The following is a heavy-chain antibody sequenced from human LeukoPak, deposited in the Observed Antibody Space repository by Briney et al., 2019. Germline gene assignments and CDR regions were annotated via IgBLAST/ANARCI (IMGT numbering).Heavy chain of an antibody. CDR1: GGSISSYY. D-gene: IGHD5-24*01. J-gene: IGHJ4*02. V-gene: IGHV4-59*01. Sequence: SETLSLTCTVSGGSISSYYWSWIRQPPGKGLEWIGYIYYSGSTNYNPSLKSRVTISVDTSKNQFSLKLSSVTAADTAVYYCARDPRNEGDGYSRFDYWGQGTLVTVSS. CDR3: ARDPRNEGDGYSRFDY. CDR2: IYYSGST.